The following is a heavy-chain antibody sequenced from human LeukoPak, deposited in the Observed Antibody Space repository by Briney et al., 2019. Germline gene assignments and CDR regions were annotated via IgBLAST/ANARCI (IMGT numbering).Heavy chain of an antibody. J-gene: IGHJ4*02. CDR3: AKESGALGAPLYDY. CDR2: IYSAGNT. D-gene: IGHD4/OR15-4a*01. Sequence: QTGGSQRLSCAASGFTVSSNYMSWVRQAPGKGLEWVSVIYSAGNTYYADSVKGRFTISRDNSKNTLRLQMNSLRAEDTAVYYCAKESGALGAPLYDYWGRGILVTASS. CDR1: GFTVSSNY. V-gene: IGHV3-53*01.